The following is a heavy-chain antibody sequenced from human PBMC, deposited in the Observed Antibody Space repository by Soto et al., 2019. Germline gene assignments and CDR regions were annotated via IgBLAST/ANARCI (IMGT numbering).Heavy chain of an antibody. J-gene: IGHJ5*02. V-gene: IGHV4-34*01. CDR3: ARVLAVAGNNWFDP. CDR2: IHQSGST. D-gene: IGHD6-19*01. CDR1: GGSFSDYI. Sequence: SETLSLTCDVYGGSFSDYIWTWIRQTPGKGLEWIGEIHQSGSTNYISSLKSRVTISVDASKKQFSLKLTSVTAADTAVYYCARVLAVAGNNWFDPWGQGTLVTVSS.